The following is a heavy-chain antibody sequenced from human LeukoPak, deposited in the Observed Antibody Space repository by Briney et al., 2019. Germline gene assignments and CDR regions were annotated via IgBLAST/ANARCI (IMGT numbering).Heavy chain of an antibody. J-gene: IGHJ4*02. V-gene: IGHV1-2*02. Sequence: ASVKVSCKASGYTFTGYYMHWVRQAPGQGLEWMGWINPNSGGTNYAQKLQGRVTMTRDTSISTAYMELSRLRSDDTAVYYCARAVYDFWSGLDYWGQGTLVTVSS. D-gene: IGHD3-3*01. CDR3: ARAVYDFWSGLDY. CDR2: INPNSGGT. CDR1: GYTFTGYY.